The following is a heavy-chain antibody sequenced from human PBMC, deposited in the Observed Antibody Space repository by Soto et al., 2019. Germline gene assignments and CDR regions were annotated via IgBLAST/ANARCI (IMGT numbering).Heavy chain of an antibody. CDR1: GFSVTDNY. V-gene: IGHV3-53*01. CDR3: ARSDREYAYGLNV. Sequence: EAQLLESGGALIQPWGSLRLSCAGAGFSVTDNYITWVRQAPGKGLEWVSLLYSGGRIYYKESVKGRFTISRDTSKNMLYFQMDRLRTDATAVYYCARSDREYAYGLNVWGQGTTVTVSS. CDR2: LYSGGRI. J-gene: IGHJ6*02. D-gene: IGHD3-10*01.